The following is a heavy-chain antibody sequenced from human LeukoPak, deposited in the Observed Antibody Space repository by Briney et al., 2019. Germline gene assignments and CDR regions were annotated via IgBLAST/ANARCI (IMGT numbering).Heavy chain of an antibody. CDR1: GFTFSSYA. CDR2: ISSNGGST. D-gene: IGHD6-19*01. CDR3: ARDWVNSSGWYYFDY. Sequence: PGESLRLSCAASGFTFSSYAMHWVRQAPGKGLEYVSAISSNGGSTYYANSVKGRFTISRDNSKNTLYLQMGSLRAEDMAVYYCARDWVNSSGWYYFDYWGQGTLVTVSS. V-gene: IGHV3-64*01. J-gene: IGHJ4*02.